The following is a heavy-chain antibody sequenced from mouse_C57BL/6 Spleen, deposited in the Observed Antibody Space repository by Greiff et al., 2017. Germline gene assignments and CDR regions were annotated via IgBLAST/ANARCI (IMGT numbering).Heavy chain of an antibody. CDR3: ARGDYGSFAY. Sequence: QVQLQQPGAELVKPGASVKLSCKASGYTFTSYWMQWVKQRPGQGLEWIGEIDPSDSYTNYNQKFKGKATLTVDTSSSTAYMQLSSLTSEDAAVYYCARGDYGSFAYWGQGTLVTVSA. CDR2: IDPSDSYT. V-gene: IGHV1-50*01. CDR1: GYTFTSYW. J-gene: IGHJ3*01. D-gene: IGHD1-1*01.